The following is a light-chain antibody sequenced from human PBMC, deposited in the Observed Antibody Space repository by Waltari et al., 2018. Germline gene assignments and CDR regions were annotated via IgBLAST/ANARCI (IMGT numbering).Light chain of an antibody. CDR3: SSYTTSNAPRI. CDR1: ARDVGAYDF. Sequence: QSALTQPASMSGSPGQSITVSCPGTARDVGAYDFVSWYQQHPGKAPNLIIYEVTNRPSGISYRFSASKSGNTASLTISGLQAEDEADYYCSSYTTSNAPRIFGSGTRVTVL. V-gene: IGLV2-14*01. J-gene: IGLJ1*01. CDR2: EVT.